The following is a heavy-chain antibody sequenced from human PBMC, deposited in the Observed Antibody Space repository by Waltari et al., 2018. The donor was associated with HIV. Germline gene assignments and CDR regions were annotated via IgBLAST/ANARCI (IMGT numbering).Heavy chain of an antibody. D-gene: IGHD3-22*01. Sequence: GQGVESAGGGARPPRTQTLPCAAAGLAVTWYAVHWALPAPGKGLGWVAVISFEGSSAYYADSVKGRFTISKDNPKNTLYLQMKSLITEDTAVYFCARDSLYSDSSGYYFRPFDMWGQGTMVTVSS. CDR2: ISFEGSSA. CDR1: GLAVTWYA. V-gene: IGHV3-30-3*01. CDR3: ARDSLYSDSSGYYFRPFDM. J-gene: IGHJ3*02.